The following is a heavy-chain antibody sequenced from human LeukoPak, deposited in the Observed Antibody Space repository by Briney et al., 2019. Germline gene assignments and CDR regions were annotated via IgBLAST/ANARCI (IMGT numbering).Heavy chain of an antibody. CDR2: ISSSSSYI. CDR1: GFTFSSYS. Sequence: GGSLRLSCAASGFTFSSYSMNWVRQAPGKGLECVSSISSSSSYIYYADSVKGRFTISRDNAKNSLYLQMNSLRAEDTAVYYCARDPKTYWYFDLWGRGTLVTVSS. V-gene: IGHV3-21*01. CDR3: ARDPKTYWYFDL. J-gene: IGHJ2*01.